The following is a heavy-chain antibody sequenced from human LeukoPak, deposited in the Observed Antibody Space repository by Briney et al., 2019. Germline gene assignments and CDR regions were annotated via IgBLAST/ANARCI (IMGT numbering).Heavy chain of an antibody. D-gene: IGHD3-9*01. Sequence: PSQTLSLTCTVSGGSISSGSYYWSWIRQPAGKGLEWIGRIYTSGSTNYNPSLKSRVTISVDTSKNQFSLKLSSVTAADTAVYYCARGTRPKTLRYFSHWGQGTLVTVSS. CDR1: GGSISSGSYY. V-gene: IGHV4-61*02. CDR2: IYTSGST. J-gene: IGHJ4*02. CDR3: ARGTRPKTLRYFSH.